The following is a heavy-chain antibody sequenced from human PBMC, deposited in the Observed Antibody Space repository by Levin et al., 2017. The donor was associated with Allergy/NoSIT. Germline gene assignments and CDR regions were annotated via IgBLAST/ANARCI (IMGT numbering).Heavy chain of an antibody. Sequence: SQTLSLTCTVYGGSFSGYYWSWIRPPPGKGLEWIGEINHSGSTNYNPSLKSRVTISVDTSKNQFSLKLSSVTAADTAVYYCARGRRGSSGWYSRWFDPWGQGTLVTVSS. CDR1: GGSFSGYY. CDR3: ARGRRGSSGWYSRWFDP. V-gene: IGHV4-34*01. D-gene: IGHD6-19*01. CDR2: INHSGST. J-gene: IGHJ5*02.